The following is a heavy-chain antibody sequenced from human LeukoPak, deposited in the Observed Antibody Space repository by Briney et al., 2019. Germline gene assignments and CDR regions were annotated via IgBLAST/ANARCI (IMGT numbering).Heavy chain of an antibody. CDR3: AREGVTIFGVVIEYYYYYMDV. CDR2: ISAYNGNT. CDR1: GYTFTSYG. J-gene: IGHJ6*03. Sequence: ASVKVSCKASGYTFTSYGISWVRQAPGQGLEWMGWISAYNGNTNYAQKLQGRVTMTTDTSTSTAYMELSSLRSDDTAVYYCAREGVTIFGVVIEYYYYYMDVWGKGTTVTVSS. D-gene: IGHD3-3*01. V-gene: IGHV1-18*01.